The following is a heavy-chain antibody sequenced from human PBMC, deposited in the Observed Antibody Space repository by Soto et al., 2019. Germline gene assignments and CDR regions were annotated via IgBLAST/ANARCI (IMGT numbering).Heavy chain of an antibody. V-gene: IGHV1-69*01. D-gene: IGHD4-17*01. Sequence: SVKVSCKASGGTFSSYAISWVRQAPGQGLEWMGGIIPIFGTANYAQKFQGRVTITADESTSTAYMELSSLRSEDTAVYYCARPRTTVVDAFDIWGQGTMVTVSS. CDR3: ARPRTTVVDAFDI. CDR1: GGTFSSYA. J-gene: IGHJ3*02. CDR2: IIPIFGTA.